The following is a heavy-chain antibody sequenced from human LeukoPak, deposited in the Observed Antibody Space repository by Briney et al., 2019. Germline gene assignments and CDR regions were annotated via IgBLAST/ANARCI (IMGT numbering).Heavy chain of an antibody. J-gene: IGHJ4*02. Sequence: PGGSVRLSCEASGFTFRRYIVNGVRQAPGKGLEWVSLIYSGGSTYYADSVKGRFTISRDISKNTLYLQMNSLRAEDTAVYYCATTLTVRDDYCGQGTLVTVSS. CDR2: IYSGGST. V-gene: IGHV3-53*01. CDR3: ATTLTVRDDY. CDR1: GFTFRRYI. D-gene: IGHD2-8*01.